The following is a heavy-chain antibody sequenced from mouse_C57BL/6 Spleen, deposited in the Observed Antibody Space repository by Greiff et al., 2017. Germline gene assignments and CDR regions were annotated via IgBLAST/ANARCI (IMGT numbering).Heavy chain of an antibody. Sequence: QVQLQQSGAELVRPGASVTLSCKASGYTFTDYEMHWVKQTPVHGLEWIGAIDPETGGTAYNQKFKGKAILTADKSSSTAYIELRSLTSEDSAVYDGTRNGIYYGKGAMDYWGQGTSVTVSS. CDR3: TRNGIYYGKGAMDY. CDR1: GYTFTDYE. D-gene: IGHD2-1*01. V-gene: IGHV1-15*01. J-gene: IGHJ4*01. CDR2: IDPETGGT.